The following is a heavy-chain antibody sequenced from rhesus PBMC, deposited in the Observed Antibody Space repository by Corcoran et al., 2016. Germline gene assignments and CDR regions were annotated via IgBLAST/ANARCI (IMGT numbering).Heavy chain of an antibody. D-gene: IGHD6-25*01. CDR3: ARGDSGTWIPFDY. V-gene: IGHV4-147*01. J-gene: IGHJ4*01. CDR2: IYGSSGST. CDR1: GYSISSNY. Sequence: QVQLQESGPGLVKPSETLSLTCAVSGYSISSNYWSWIRQPPGKGLEWIGYIYGSSGSTYNNPSLKSRVTISTDTSKNQFSLKLSSVTAADTAVYYCARGDSGTWIPFDYWGQGVLVTVSS.